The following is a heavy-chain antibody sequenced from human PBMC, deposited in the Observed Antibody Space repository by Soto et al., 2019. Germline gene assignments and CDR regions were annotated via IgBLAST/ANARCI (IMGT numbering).Heavy chain of an antibody. CDR1: GGTFSSYA. J-gene: IGHJ6*02. CDR2: IIPIFGTA. Sequence: QVQLVQSGAEVKKPGSSVKVSCKASGGTFSSYAISWVRQAPGQGLEWMGGIIPIFGTANYAQKFQGRVTITADESTSTAYMELSSLRSEDTAVYYCASKIVVVPAAIPSYYYGMDVWGQGTTVTVS. D-gene: IGHD2-2*02. CDR3: ASKIVVVPAAIPSYYYGMDV. V-gene: IGHV1-69*01.